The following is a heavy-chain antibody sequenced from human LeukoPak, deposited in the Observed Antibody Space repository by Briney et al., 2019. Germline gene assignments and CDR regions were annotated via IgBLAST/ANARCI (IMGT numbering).Heavy chain of an antibody. CDR1: GFTFSSNA. V-gene: IGHV3-23*01. Sequence: GGSLRLSCAASGFTFSSNAMSWVRQAPGKGLEWVSVITGNTGSTYYADSVKGRFTISRDNSKNTLSLQMNSLRAEDTAVYYCAKDAVAPGSGGDYFDYWGQGTLATVSS. J-gene: IGHJ4*02. CDR2: ITGNTGST. D-gene: IGHD3-10*01. CDR3: AKDAVAPGSGGDYFDY.